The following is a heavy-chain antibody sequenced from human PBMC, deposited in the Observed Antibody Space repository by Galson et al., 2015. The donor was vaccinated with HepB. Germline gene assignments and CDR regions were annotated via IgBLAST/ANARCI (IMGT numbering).Heavy chain of an antibody. Sequence: SLRLSCAASGFTFSSSWMHWVRQAPGKGLVWVSRINSDGRRTAYADSVKARFTISRDNAKNTLYLQMNSLRAEDTAVYYCARDLDRDGYSDFDYWGQGTLVTVSS. J-gene: IGHJ4*02. D-gene: IGHD5-24*01. CDR3: ARDLDRDGYSDFDY. CDR1: GFTFSSSW. CDR2: INSDGRRT. V-gene: IGHV3-74*01.